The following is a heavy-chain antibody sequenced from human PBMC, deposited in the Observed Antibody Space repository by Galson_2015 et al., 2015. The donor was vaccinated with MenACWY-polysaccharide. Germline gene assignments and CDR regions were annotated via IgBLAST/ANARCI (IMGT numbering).Heavy chain of an antibody. D-gene: IGHD3-10*01. CDR3: VGLRGRGGTGAYGMDA. CDR2: VNSDARST. CDR1: GLTFGNQW. V-gene: IGHV3-74*03. Sequence: SRRLCCAASGLTFGNQWIHWVRQSPGMGLVWVSRVNSDARSTAYADSVKGRFTIYSDNAKNTLYLQMNRLRVEDKAVYYCVGLRGRGGTGAYGMDAWGQGTTVTVSS. J-gene: IGHJ6*02.